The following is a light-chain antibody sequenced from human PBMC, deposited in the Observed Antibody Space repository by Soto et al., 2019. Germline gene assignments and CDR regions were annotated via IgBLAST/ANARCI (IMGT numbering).Light chain of an antibody. CDR3: CSYAGSSTPYV. CDR1: SSDVGSYNL. J-gene: IGLJ1*01. Sequence: QSVLTQPASVSGSPGQSITISCTGTSSDVGSYNLVSWYQQHPGKAPKLMIYEGSKRPSGVSNRFSGSKSGNTASLTISGLQAEDEADYYCCSYAGSSTPYVFGTGTSSPS. CDR2: EGS. V-gene: IGLV2-23*01.